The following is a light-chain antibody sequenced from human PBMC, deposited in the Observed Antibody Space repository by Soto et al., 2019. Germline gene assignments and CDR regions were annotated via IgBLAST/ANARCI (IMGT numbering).Light chain of an antibody. V-gene: IGLV2-14*01. CDR2: EVT. CDR3: KSRTTRNTLV. J-gene: IGLJ3*02. CDR1: SSDVGGHNY. Sequence: LTPPPSASGSPGQSVTISCTGTSSDVGGHNYVSWYQQHPGKAPKLIIYEVTHRPSGVSSRFYGSRSGNTASLTISGLQAEDEADYYCKSRTTRNTLVFGGGTKVTVL.